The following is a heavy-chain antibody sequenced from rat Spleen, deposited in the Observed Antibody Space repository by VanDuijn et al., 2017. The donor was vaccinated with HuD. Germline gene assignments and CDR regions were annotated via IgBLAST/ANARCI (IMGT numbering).Heavy chain of an antibody. D-gene: IGHD1-6*01. V-gene: IGHV5-19*01. Sequence: EVQLVESGGGFVQPGRSLKLSCAASGFTFSNYDMAWVRQAPTKGLEWVASITHTGGGTFYPDSVKGRFTVSRDDAKSTLYLQMNSLRSEDTATYYCTRDQGYTTDYGYKWFAYWGQGTLVTVSS. J-gene: IGHJ3*01. CDR1: GFTFSNYD. CDR2: ITHTGGGT. CDR3: TRDQGYTTDYGYKWFAY.